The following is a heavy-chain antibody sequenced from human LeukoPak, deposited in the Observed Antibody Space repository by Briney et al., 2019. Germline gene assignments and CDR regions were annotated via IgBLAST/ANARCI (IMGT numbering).Heavy chain of an antibody. CDR2: INPSGGST. J-gene: IGHJ5*02. V-gene: IGHV1-46*01. CDR1: GYTFTSYY. CDR3: GYSSGWWNCFDP. Sequence: ASVKVSCKASGYTFTSYYMHWVRQAPGQGLEWMGIINPSGGSTSYAQKFQGRVTMTRDTSTSTVYMELSSLRSEDTAVYYCGYSSGWWNCFDPWGQGTLVTVSS. D-gene: IGHD6-19*01.